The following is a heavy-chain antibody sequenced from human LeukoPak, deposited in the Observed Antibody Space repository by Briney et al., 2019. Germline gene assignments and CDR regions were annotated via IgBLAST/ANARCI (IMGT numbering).Heavy chain of an antibody. J-gene: IGHJ4*02. D-gene: IGHD3-3*01. Sequence: SETLSLTCTVSGGSISSYYWSWIRQPPGKGLEWIGYIYYSGSTNYNPSLKSRVTISVDTSKNQFSLKLSSVTAADTAVYYCARWSGYSSRTFDYWGQGTLVTASS. CDR2: IYYSGST. V-gene: IGHV4-59*01. CDR3: ARWSGYSSRTFDY. CDR1: GGSISSYY.